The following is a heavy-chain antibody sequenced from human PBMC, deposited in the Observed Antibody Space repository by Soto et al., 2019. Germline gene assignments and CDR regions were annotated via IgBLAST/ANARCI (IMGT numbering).Heavy chain of an antibody. J-gene: IGHJ4*02. CDR3: ATGERGILTGHGDY. CDR1: GGSSSGYF. Sequence: SETLSLTCAVYGGSSSGYFWSWIRQPPGKGLEWIGEITHSGSTKYNPSLKSRVTISIDTSKNQFSLKLSSVTAADTAVYYCATGERGILTGHGDYWGQGTLVT. V-gene: IGHV4-34*01. CDR2: ITHSGST. D-gene: IGHD3-9*01.